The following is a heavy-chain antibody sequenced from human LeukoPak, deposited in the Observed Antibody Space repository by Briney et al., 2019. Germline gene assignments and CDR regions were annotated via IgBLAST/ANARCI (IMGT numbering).Heavy chain of an antibody. CDR1: GGSVSSNLYY. CDR3: ARDHQDAFDI. Sequence: SETLSLTCTVSGGSVSSNLYYWSWIRQPPGEGLVWIGYIYYSGGINYNPSLKSRVTISVDTSKNQFSLKLSSVTAADTAVYYCARDHQDAFDIWGQGTMVTVSS. J-gene: IGHJ3*02. CDR2: IYYSGGI. V-gene: IGHV4-61*01.